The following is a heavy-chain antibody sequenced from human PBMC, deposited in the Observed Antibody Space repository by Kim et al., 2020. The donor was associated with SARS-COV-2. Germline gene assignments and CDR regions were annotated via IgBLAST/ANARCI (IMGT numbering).Heavy chain of an antibody. D-gene: IGHD3-3*01. CDR3: ARDPSRPLWNLEWFFDY. V-gene: IGHV3-33*01. CDR1: GFTFSSYG. CDR2: IWYDGSNK. J-gene: IGHJ4*02. Sequence: GGSLRLSCAASGFTFSSYGMHWVRQAPGKGLEWVAVIWYDGSNKYYADSVKGRFTISRDNSKNTLYLQMNSLRAEDTAVYYCARDPSRPLWNLEWFFDYWGQGTLVTVSS.